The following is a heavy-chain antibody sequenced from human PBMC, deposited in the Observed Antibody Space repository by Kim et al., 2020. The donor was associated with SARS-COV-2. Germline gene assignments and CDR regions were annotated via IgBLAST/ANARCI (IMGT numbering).Heavy chain of an antibody. D-gene: IGHD6-19*01. Sequence: GGSLRLSCAASGFTFSNYEMNWVRQAPGKGLVWVSYISSGGSTIYYADSVKGRFTISRDNAKNSLDLQMTSLRAEDTALYYCARAIRTAVPGGRGLFDYWGQGTLVTVSS. V-gene: IGHV3-48*03. CDR3: ARAIRTAVPGGRGLFDY. CDR2: ISSGGSTI. CDR1: GFTFSNYE. J-gene: IGHJ4*02.